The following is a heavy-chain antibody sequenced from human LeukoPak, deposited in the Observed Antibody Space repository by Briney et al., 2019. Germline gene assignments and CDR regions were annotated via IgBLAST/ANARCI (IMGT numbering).Heavy chain of an antibody. D-gene: IGHD2-2*01. CDR1: GFTFSSYS. CDR2: ISSSSCYV. Sequence: GGSLRLSCAASGFTFSSYSMNWVRQAPGKGLEWVSSISSSSCYVYYADSVKGRFTISRDNAKNSLYLQMTSLRAEDTAVYYCARDGYCSSTSCLDYWGQGTLVTVSS. CDR3: ARDGYCSSTSCLDY. V-gene: IGHV3-21*01. J-gene: IGHJ4*02.